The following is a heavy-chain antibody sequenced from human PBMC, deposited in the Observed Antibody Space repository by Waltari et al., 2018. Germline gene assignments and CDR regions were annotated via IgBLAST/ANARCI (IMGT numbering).Heavy chain of an antibody. CDR3: ARVRIAAAGVNWFDP. V-gene: IGHV3-21*01. D-gene: IGHD6-13*01. CDR2: ISSISSYI. Sequence: EVQLVESGGGLVKPGGSLRLSCAASGFTFSSYSMNWVRQAPGKGLEWVSSISSISSYIYYADSVKGRFTISRDNAKNSLYLQMNSLRAEDTAVYYCARVRIAAAGVNWFDPWGQGTLVTVSS. CDR1: GFTFSSYS. J-gene: IGHJ5*02.